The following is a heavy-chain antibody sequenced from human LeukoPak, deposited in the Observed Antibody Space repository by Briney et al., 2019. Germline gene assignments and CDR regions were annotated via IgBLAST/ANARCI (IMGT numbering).Heavy chain of an antibody. D-gene: IGHD3-22*01. V-gene: IGHV4-39*01. CDR3: ARRRYYDGSGYLE. J-gene: IGHJ1*01. CDR1: GDSVSRSDSY. CDR2: IYYSGRT. Sequence: TASETLSLTCSVSGDSVSRSDSYWDWIRQPPGKGLEWIGTIYYSGRTYYSPSLNSRVTMSVDPSSNQFSLNLRSVTAADTAVYYCARRRYYDGSGYLEWGQGTLLSVSS.